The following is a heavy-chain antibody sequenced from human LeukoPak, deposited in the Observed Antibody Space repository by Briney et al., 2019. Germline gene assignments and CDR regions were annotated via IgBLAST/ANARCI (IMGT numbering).Heavy chain of an antibody. Sequence: QPGGSLRLSCAVSGFTVSSNYMSWVRQAPGKGLEWVSAISGSGGSTYYADSVKGRFTISRDNSKNTLYLQMNSLRAEDTAVYYCAKDHSPQRWLVGFGYFDYWGQGTLVTVSS. J-gene: IGHJ4*02. V-gene: IGHV3-23*01. CDR3: AKDHSPQRWLVGFGYFDY. D-gene: IGHD6-19*01. CDR2: ISGSGGST. CDR1: GFTVSSNY.